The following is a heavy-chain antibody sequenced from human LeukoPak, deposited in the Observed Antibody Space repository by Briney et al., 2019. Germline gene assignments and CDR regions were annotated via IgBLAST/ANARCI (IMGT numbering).Heavy chain of an antibody. J-gene: IGHJ4*02. V-gene: IGHV3-11*01. CDR2: ISSSGSTI. CDR1: GFTFSDYY. D-gene: IGHD2-21*02. Sequence: GGSLRLSCAASGFTFSDYYMSWIRQAPGKGLEWVSYISSSGSTIYYADSVKGRFTISRDNAKNSLYLQMNSLRAEDTAVYYCARDRHCGGDCYFIDYWGQGTLVTVSS. CDR3: ARDRHCGGDCYFIDY.